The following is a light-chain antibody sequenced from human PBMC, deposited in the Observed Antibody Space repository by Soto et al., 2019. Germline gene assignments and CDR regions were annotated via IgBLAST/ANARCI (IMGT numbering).Light chain of an antibody. V-gene: IGLV2-14*01. Sequence: QSVLTQPSSVSGSPGQSITISCTGTSGDIGSYNRVSWYQQHPGKAPKLIIYEVTYRPSGVSNRFSGSKSGNTASLTIYGLQAEDEAEYYCSSYTNINTRACVFGTGTKVTVL. CDR3: SSYTNINTRACV. J-gene: IGLJ1*01. CDR2: EVT. CDR1: SGDIGSYNR.